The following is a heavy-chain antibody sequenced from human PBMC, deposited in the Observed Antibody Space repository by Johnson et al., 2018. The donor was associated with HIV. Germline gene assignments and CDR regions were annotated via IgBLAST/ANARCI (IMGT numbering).Heavy chain of an antibody. CDR3: ATIAAHGAAFDI. CDR1: GFTFSSYD. CDR2: ISYDGSNK. Sequence: QVQLAESGGGVVQPGRSLRLSCAASGFTFSSYDMHWVRQAQGKGLEWVALISYDGSNKYHADSVKGRFTISRDNSKNTLYLQMNSLRPEDTAAYYCATIAAHGAAFDIWGQGTVVTVSS. J-gene: IGHJ3*02. D-gene: IGHD6-25*01. V-gene: IGHV3-30*03.